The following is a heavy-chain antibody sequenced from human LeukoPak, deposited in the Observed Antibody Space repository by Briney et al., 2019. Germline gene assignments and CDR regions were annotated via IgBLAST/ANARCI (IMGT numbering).Heavy chain of an antibody. J-gene: IGHJ6*02. CDR3: TRPGTMVPYGMDV. CDR2: IRGKANSYAT. CDR1: GFTFSGSA. V-gene: IGHV3-73*01. D-gene: IGHD3-10*01. Sequence: QAGGSLRLSCAASGFTFSGSAMHWVRQASGKGLEWVGRIRGKANSYATAYAASVKGRFTISRDDSKNTAYLQMNSLKTEDTAVYYCTRPGTMVPYGMDVWGQGTTVTVSS.